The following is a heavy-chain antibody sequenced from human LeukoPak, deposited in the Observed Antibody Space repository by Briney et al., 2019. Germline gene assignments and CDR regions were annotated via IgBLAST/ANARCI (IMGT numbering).Heavy chain of an antibody. V-gene: IGHV4-34*01. CDR3: ARRVGATYTPLYFDS. J-gene: IGHJ4*02. CDR1: GGSFSGYY. D-gene: IGHD1-26*01. CDR2: INHSGST. Sequence: PSETLSLTCAVYGGSFSGYYWSWIRQPPGKGLEWIGEINHSGSTNYNPSLKSRVTISVDTSKNQFSLKLSSVTAADTAVYYCARRVGATYTPLYFDSWGRGTLAPV.